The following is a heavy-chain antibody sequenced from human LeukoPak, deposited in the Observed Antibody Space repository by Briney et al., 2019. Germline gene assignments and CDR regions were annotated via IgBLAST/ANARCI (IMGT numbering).Heavy chain of an antibody. CDR3: ARDGGSGADY. CDR2: ISGTGSTI. J-gene: IGHJ4*02. CDR1: GFSFSWYS. Sequence: GGSLRLSCAGSGFSFSWYSMNWVRQAPGKGLEWVSHISGTGSTIFYADSVKGRFTISKDNAKNSLYLQMNSLRAEDTAVYYCARDGGSGADYWGQGTLVSVSS. D-gene: IGHD3-16*01. V-gene: IGHV3-48*01.